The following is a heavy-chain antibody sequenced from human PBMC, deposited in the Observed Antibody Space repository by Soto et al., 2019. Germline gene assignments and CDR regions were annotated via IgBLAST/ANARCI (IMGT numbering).Heavy chain of an antibody. CDR3: ASSGVYYYYMDV. Sequence: SETLSLTCTVSGGSISSGGYYWSWIRQHPGKGLEWIGYIYYSGSTYYNPSLESRVTISVDTSKNQFSLKLSSVTAADTAVYYCASSGVYYYYMDVWGKGTTVTVSS. CDR2: IYYSGST. V-gene: IGHV4-31*03. D-gene: IGHD2-15*01. J-gene: IGHJ6*03. CDR1: GGSISSGGYY.